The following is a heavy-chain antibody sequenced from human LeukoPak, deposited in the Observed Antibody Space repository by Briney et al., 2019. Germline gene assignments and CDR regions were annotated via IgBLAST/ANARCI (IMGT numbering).Heavy chain of an antibody. J-gene: IGHJ4*02. CDR1: GFTFSNYA. CDR3: AKTSSTSCYSCVFDY. CDR2: ISGSGVNT. Sequence: PGGSLRLSCAASGFTFSNYAMTWVRQAPGKGLEWVSVISGSGVNTDYADSVKGRFTISRDNSKNTLYLQMNSLRAEDTAIYYCAKTSSTSCYSCVFDYWGQGTLVTVSS. D-gene: IGHD2-2*01. V-gene: IGHV3-23*01.